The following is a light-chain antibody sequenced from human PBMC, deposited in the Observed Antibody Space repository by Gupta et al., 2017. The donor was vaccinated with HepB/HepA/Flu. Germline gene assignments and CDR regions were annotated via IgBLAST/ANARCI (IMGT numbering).Light chain of an antibody. V-gene: IGLV2-14*01. CDR2: DVS. CDR3: SSYTSSSTLVV. Sequence: QSALPQPASVSGSPAQSITISCTGTTSDVGGYNYVSWYQQHPVQAPKLIIYDVSNRPSGVSYRFSGSKSGTTAALTIAGLQAEDEADYYCSSYTSSSTLVVFGGGTKLTVL. CDR1: TSDVGGYNY. J-gene: IGLJ3*02.